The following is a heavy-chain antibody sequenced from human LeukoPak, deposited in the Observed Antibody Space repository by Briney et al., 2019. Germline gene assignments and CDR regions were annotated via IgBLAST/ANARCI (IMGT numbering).Heavy chain of an antibody. CDR1: GRSLSGYY. J-gene: IGHJ5*02. D-gene: IGHD6-13*01. CDR3: AMCGGYSSSWYSTPNWFAA. Sequence: SETLSLTCAVYGRSLSGYYWSWIPQPPGKGLVWIGQINHSGSTNYNPSLKSRVTISVDTSKNQFSLKLSSVTAAGTAVYYCAMCGGYSSSWYSTPNWFAAWGEGWLVTV. CDR2: INHSGST. V-gene: IGHV4-34*01.